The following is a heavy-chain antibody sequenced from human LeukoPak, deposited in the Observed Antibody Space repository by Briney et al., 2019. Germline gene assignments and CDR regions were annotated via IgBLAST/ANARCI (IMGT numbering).Heavy chain of an antibody. CDR1: GFTFSSYG. J-gene: IGHJ4*02. D-gene: IGHD1-26*01. CDR3: ARGTGRGSYYFDY. V-gene: IGHV3-33*08. CDR2: IWYDGSNK. Sequence: GRSLRLSCAASGFTFSSYGMHWVRQAPGKGLEWVAVIWYDGSNKYYADSVKGRFTISRDNSKNPLYLQMNSLRAEDTAVYYCARGTGRGSYYFDYWGQGTLVTVSS.